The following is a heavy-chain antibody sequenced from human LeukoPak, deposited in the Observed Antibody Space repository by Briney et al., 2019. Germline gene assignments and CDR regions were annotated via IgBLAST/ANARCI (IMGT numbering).Heavy chain of an antibody. D-gene: IGHD6-13*01. CDR1: GYTFTSYG. CDR2: ISAYNGNT. V-gene: IGHV1-18*01. J-gene: IGHJ4*02. CDR3: ARDWGIAAAGTGDY. Sequence: ASVKVSCKASGYTFTSYGISWVRQAPGQGLEWMGWISAYNGNTNYAQKLQGRVTMTTDTSTSTAYMELRSLRPDDTAVYYCARDWGIAAAGTGDYWGQGTLVTVSS.